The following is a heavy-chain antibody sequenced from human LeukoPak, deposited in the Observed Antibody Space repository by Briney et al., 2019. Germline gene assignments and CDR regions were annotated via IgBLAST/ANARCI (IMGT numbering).Heavy chain of an antibody. Sequence: SETLSLTCAVYGGSFSGYYWSWIRQPPGKGLEWIGDVNHSGSTNYNPSLKSRVTISVDTSQNHFSLRLTSMTAADTAVYYCASIFYYSVPFWGQGALVIVSS. CDR3: ASIFYYSVPF. CDR1: GGSFSGYY. J-gene: IGHJ4*02. CDR2: VNHSGST. D-gene: IGHD3-10*02. V-gene: IGHV4-34*01.